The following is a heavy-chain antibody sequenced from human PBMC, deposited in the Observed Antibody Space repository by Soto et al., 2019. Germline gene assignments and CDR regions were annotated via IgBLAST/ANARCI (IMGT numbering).Heavy chain of an antibody. D-gene: IGHD2-21*01. CDR3: AKAGEVFGLVIFAYLDS. CDR1: GFSLSSYA. Sequence: QVQLVESGGGVVQAWTSLRGSCGGSGFSLSSYAIHWVRQAPGKGLERGAVTSNDGKKVSYAESVKGRFTVSRDNAKNTVAVQMNSLRSEHTAVYFCAKAGEVFGLVIFAYLDSCGQGSLVTVS. V-gene: IGHV3-30*18. J-gene: IGHJ4*02. CDR2: TSNDGKKV.